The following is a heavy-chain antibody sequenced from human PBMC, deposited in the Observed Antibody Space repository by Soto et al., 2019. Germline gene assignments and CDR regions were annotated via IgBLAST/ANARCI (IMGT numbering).Heavy chain of an antibody. D-gene: IGHD3-22*01. Sequence: EASVKLSCKASGGTFSNHIITWVRQAPGQGPEWMGRIIPMLDITNYAQKFQGRVTITADKSTTTAYMEVTAADTAMYYCARRHSHDFYDRSIYVPWGQGAQVTVSS. J-gene: IGHJ4*02. CDR2: IIPMLDIT. V-gene: IGHV1-69*02. CDR3: ARRHSHDFYDRSIYVP. CDR1: GGTFSNHI.